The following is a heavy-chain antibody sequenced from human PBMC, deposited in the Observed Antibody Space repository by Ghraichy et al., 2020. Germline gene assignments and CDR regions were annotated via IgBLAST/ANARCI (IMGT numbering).Heavy chain of an antibody. CDR3: GRSTRGAIDC. D-gene: IGHD1-26*01. J-gene: IGHJ4*02. V-gene: IGHV6-1*01. Sequence: SETLSLTCAISGDSVSSNNAAWAWTRRSPSRGLEWLGRTYYRSQWYNEYAVSVKSRIIINPDTSKNQFSLQLNSVTPEDTAVYYCGRSTRGAIDCWGQGTLVTVSS. CDR2: TYYRSQWYN. CDR1: GDSVSSNNAA.